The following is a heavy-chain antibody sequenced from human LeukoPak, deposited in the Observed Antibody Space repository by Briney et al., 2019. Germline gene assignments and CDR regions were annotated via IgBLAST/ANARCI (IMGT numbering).Heavy chain of an antibody. CDR3: ARHGPAYSYGY. Sequence: PSETLSLTCPVSGGSISSSNYYWGWLRQPPGKGLEWIGNIYYTGSTYYNPSLISRATNSVDTSMNQFSLKVSSVTAADTAMYYCARHGPAYSYGYWGRGTMVTVSS. J-gene: IGHJ3*01. CDR2: IYYTGST. D-gene: IGHD5-18*01. CDR1: GGSISSSNYY. V-gene: IGHV4-39*01.